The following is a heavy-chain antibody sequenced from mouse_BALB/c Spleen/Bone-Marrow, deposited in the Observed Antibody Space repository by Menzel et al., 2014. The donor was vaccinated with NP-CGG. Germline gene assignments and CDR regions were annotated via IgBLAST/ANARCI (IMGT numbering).Heavy chain of an antibody. CDR2: IDPANGNT. CDR3: AMYYYGSSLFAY. J-gene: IGHJ3*01. V-gene: IGHV14-3*02. Sequence: EVKLQESGAELVKPGASVKLSCTAPGFNIKDTYMHWVKQRPEQGLEWIGRIDPANGNTKYDPKFQGKATITADTSSNTAYLQLSSLTSEDSAVYYCAMYYYGSSLFAYWGQGTLVTVSA. D-gene: IGHD1-1*01. CDR1: GFNIKDTY.